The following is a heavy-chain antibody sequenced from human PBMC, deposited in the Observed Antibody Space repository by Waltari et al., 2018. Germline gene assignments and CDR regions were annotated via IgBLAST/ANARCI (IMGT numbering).Heavy chain of an antibody. V-gene: IGHV3-15*01. CDR2: SKSKTDGGTT. J-gene: IGHJ4*02. Sequence: EVQLVESGGGLVKPGGSLRLSCAASGFTFSNAWMSWVRQAPGKGLEWVGRSKSKTDGGTTDYAAPVKGRFTISRDDSKNTLYLQMNSLKTEDTAVYYCTTGGAAAGIDYWGQGTLVTVSS. CDR3: TTGGAAAGIDY. D-gene: IGHD6-13*01. CDR1: GFTFSNAW.